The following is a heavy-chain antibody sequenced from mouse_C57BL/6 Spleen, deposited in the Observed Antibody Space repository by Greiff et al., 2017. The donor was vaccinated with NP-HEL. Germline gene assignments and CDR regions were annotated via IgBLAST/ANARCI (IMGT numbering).Heavy chain of an antibody. V-gene: IGHV1-82*01. J-gene: IGHJ1*03. D-gene: IGHD2-1*01. CDR3: ARHYGNWYFDV. CDR2: IYPGDGDT. CDR1: GYAFSSSW. Sequence: VQLHQSGPELVKPGASVKISCKASGYAFSSSWMNWVKQRPGKGLEWIGRIYPGDGDTNYNGKFKGKATLTADKSSSTAYMQLSSLTSEDSAVYFCARHYGNWYFDVWGTGTTVTVSS.